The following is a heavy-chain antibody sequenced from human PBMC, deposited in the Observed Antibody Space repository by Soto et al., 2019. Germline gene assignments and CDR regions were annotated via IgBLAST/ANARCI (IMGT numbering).Heavy chain of an antibody. CDR1: GGSITSGGYY. J-gene: IGHJ5*02. D-gene: IGHD6-13*01. CDR2: IDNTRST. Sequence: SETLSLTCTVSGGSITSGGYYWSWIRQHPGKGLEWIGYIDNTRSTYYNPSLKSRVTISVDTPKNQFSLKLNSVTAADTAVYYCARALYGSSSWDWFEPWGQGTLVTVS. CDR3: ARALYGSSSWDWFEP. V-gene: IGHV4-31*03.